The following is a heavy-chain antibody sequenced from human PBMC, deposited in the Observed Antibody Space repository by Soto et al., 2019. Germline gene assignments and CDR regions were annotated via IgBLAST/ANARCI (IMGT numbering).Heavy chain of an antibody. Sequence: LRLSCAASGFTFSSYAMHWVRQAPGKGLEWVAVISYDGSNKYYADSVKGRFTISRDNSKNTLYLQMNSLRAEDTAVYYCARRYSSGWGDYYYYGMDVWGQGTTVTVSS. D-gene: IGHD6-19*01. J-gene: IGHJ6*02. CDR1: GFTFSSYA. CDR3: ARRYSSGWGDYYYYGMDV. CDR2: ISYDGSNK. V-gene: IGHV3-30-3*01.